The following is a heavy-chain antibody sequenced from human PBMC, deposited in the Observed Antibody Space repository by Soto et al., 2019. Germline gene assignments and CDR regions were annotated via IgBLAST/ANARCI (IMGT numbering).Heavy chain of an antibody. D-gene: IGHD2-21*01. V-gene: IGHV1-69*04. Sequence: SVKVSCKASGDTFSSYAVNWVRQAPGRGLEWMGRIITVLGTTDYAQNFKGRLTITAEKSTKTVYMELSSLRSEDTAVYYCARRRYCGYDCYHRHYYGMDVWGQGTTVTVSS. CDR1: GDTFSSYA. CDR2: IITVLGTT. J-gene: IGHJ6*02. CDR3: ARRRYCGYDCYHRHYYGMDV.